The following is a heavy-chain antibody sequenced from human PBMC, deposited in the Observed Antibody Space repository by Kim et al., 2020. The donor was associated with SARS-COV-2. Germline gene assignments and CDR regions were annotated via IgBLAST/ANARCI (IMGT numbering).Heavy chain of an antibody. CDR3: ARDGFCSSTSCYASYYFDY. J-gene: IGHJ4*02. CDR1: GFTFSSYG. D-gene: IGHD2-2*03. CDR2: ISNDGSNK. V-gene: IGHV3-33*05. Sequence: GGSLRLSCAASGFTFSSYGMHWVRQAPGKGLEWVAVISNDGSNKYYADSVKGRFTISRDNSKNTLYLQMNSLRAEDTAVYYCARDGFCSSTSCYASYYFDYWGQGTLVTVSS.